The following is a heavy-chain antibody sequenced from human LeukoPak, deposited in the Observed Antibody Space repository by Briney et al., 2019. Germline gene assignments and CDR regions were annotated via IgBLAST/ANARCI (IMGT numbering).Heavy chain of an antibody. V-gene: IGHV1-69*13. Sequence: ASVKVSCKASGGSFSSYGIGWVRQAPGQGLEWMGGIIPIFGTANYAQKFQGRVTITADESTSTAYMELSSLRSEDTAMYYCARAVPAAHFDYWGQGTLVAVSS. CDR2: IIPIFGTA. D-gene: IGHD2-2*01. CDR1: GGSFSSYG. CDR3: ARAVPAAHFDY. J-gene: IGHJ4*02.